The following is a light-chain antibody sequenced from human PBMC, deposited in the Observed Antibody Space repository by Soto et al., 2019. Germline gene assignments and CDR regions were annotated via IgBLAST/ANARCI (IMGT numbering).Light chain of an antibody. CDR3: TSYTRKSSNHV. J-gene: IGLJ1*01. CDR2: EVS. Sequence: QSALTQPASVSGSPGQSVTISCTGTSSDIGGYNYVSWYQQHPGKAPKLMIYEVSHRPSGVSNRFSGSKSGNTASLTIFGLQSEDAGDYYCTSYTRKSSNHVFGTGTKLTVL. V-gene: IGLV2-14*01. CDR1: SSDIGGYNY.